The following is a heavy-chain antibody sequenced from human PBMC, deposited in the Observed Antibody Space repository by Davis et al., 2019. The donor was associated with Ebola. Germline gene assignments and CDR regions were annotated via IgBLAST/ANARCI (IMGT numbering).Heavy chain of an antibody. V-gene: IGHV3-23*01. CDR2: ISGSGGST. CDR3: ARGANIVVNEDYFDY. Sequence: GESLKISCAASGFTFSSYAMSWVRQAPGKGLEWVSAISGSGGSTYYADSVKGRFTISRDNSKNTLYLQMNSLRAEDTAVYYCARGANIVVNEDYFDYWGQRTLVTVSS. J-gene: IGHJ4*02. D-gene: IGHD2-2*01. CDR1: GFTFSSYA.